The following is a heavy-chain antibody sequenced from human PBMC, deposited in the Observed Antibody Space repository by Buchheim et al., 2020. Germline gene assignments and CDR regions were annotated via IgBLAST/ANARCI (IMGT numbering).Heavy chain of an antibody. V-gene: IGHV4-61*02. J-gene: IGHJ4*02. D-gene: IGHD1-26*01. CDR3: AREKIVGATIFNPPRRQQYFDY. Sequence: QVQLQESGPGLVKPSQTLSLTCTVSGGSISSGSYYWSWIRQPAGKGLEWIGRIYTSGSTNYNPSLKSRVTISVDTSKNQFSLKLSSVTAADTAVYYCAREKIVGATIFNPPRRQQYFDYWGQGTL. CDR1: GGSISSGSYY. CDR2: IYTSGST.